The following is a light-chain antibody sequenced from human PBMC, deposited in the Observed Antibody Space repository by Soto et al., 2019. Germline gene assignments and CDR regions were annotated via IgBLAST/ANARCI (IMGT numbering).Light chain of an antibody. V-gene: IGKV1-5*03. Sequence: DIQMTQSPATLSASVGDRVTITCRASPSISNWLAWYQQKPGKAPKHLIYTASNLEGGVPSRFSGSGSVTEFTLTISSLQPDDFATYYYQQYNSYSWTFGQGTKVEIK. CDR2: TAS. J-gene: IGKJ1*01. CDR3: QQYNSYSWT. CDR1: PSISNW.